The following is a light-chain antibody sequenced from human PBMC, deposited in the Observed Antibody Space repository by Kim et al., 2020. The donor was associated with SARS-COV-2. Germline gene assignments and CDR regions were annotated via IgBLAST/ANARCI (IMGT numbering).Light chain of an antibody. CDR2: AAS. CDR1: QSISSY. J-gene: IGKJ1*01. CDR3: QQSYRTPRT. Sequence: DIQMTQSPSSLSASVGDRVTITCRASQSISSYLNWYQQKPGKAPKLLIYAASSLQSGVPSRFSGSGSGTDFTLTISSLQPEDFVTYYCQQSYRTPRTFGQGTKVDIK. V-gene: IGKV1-39*01.